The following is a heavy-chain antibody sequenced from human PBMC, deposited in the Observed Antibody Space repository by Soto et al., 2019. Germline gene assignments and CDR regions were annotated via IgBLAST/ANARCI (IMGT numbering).Heavy chain of an antibody. CDR1: GGSISSSSYY. CDR2: IYYSGST. J-gene: IGHJ4*02. D-gene: IGHD3-10*01. CDR3: ARRGSGSYSDY. V-gene: IGHV4-39*01. Sequence: QLQLQESGPGLVKPSETLSLTCTVSGGSISSSSYYWGWIRQPPGKGLEWIGSIYYSGSTYYNPSLKSRVTLSLDTPKTHVSLELSSVTAADTAVYYCARRGSGSYSDYWGQGTLVTVSS.